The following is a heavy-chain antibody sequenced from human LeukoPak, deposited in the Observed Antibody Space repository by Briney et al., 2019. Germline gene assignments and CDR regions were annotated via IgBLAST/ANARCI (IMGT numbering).Heavy chain of an antibody. CDR1: GFTFDDYA. CDR2: ISWNSGSI. J-gene: IGHJ2*01. D-gene: IGHD1-26*01. CDR3: AKGVGSVFDL. V-gene: IGHV3-9*03. Sequence: SGGSLRLSRAASGFTFDDYAMHWVRQAPGRGLEWVSGISWNSGSIVYADSVKGRFTISRDNAKNSLYLQMNSLRAEDMALYYCAKGVGSVFDLWGRGTLVTVSS.